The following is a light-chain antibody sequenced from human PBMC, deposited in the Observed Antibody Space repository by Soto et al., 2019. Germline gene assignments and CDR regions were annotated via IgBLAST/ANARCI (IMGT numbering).Light chain of an antibody. CDR3: HQFGNSMWT. Sequence: EYVLTQSPGTLSLSPGERATLSCRASYRVRNNFLAWYQQKRGQAPRLLIYHASDRTSGTPDRFNASGSGTDFTLTISRLEPEDFAVYYCHQFGNSMWTFGQGTKVEIK. CDR1: YRVRNNF. V-gene: IGKV3-20*01. CDR2: HAS. J-gene: IGKJ1*01.